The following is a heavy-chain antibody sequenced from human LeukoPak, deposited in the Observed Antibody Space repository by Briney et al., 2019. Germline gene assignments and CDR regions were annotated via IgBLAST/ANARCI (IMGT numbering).Heavy chain of an antibody. CDR2: ISYDGSNK. D-gene: IGHD5-18*01. V-gene: IGHV3-30*03. CDR3: CYRY. CDR1: GFTFSSYG. J-gene: IGHJ4*02. Sequence: PGRSLRLSCAASGFTFSSYGMHWVRQAPGKGLEWVAVISYDGSNKYYADSVKGRFTVSRDNSKNTLYLQMNSLRAEDTAVYYCCYRYWGQGTLVTVSS.